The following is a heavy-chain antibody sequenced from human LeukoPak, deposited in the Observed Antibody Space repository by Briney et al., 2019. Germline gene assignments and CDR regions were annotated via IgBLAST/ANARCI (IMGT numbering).Heavy chain of an antibody. D-gene: IGHD6-19*01. CDR2: IYGGGST. Sequence: GGSMRLSCEASGFTVSSNYMSWVRQAPGKGLEWVSVIYGGGSTYYADSVKGRFTISRDTSKNTLYLQMNSLRAEDTAVYYCASWPGGWYGEDSWGQGTLVTVSS. CDR3: ASWPGGWYGEDS. CDR1: GFTVSSNY. V-gene: IGHV3-53*01. J-gene: IGHJ4*02.